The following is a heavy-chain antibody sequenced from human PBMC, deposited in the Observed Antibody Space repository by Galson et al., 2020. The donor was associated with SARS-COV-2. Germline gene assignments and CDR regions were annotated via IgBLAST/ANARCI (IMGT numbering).Heavy chain of an antibody. CDR1: GFTFSSYG. CDR3: AKDADSGFYLVLDY. V-gene: IGHV3-30*18. CDR2: ISYDGSNK. D-gene: IGHD3-10*01. J-gene: IGHJ4*02. Sequence: GGSLRLSCAASGFTFSSYGMHWVRQAPGKGLEWVAVISYDGSNKYYADSVKGRFTISRDNSKNTLYLQMNSLRAEDTAVYYCAKDADSGFYLVLDYWGQGTLVTVSS.